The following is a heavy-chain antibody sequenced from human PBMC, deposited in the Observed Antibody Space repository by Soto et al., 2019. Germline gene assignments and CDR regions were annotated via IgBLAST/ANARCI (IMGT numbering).Heavy chain of an antibody. V-gene: IGHV3-23*05. D-gene: IGHD3-3*01. CDR3: AKIPSPGMIFGAGS. CDR2: IDNSGDGS. CDR1: GFIFRNHV. J-gene: IGHJ5*02. Sequence: EVQLLESGGGLVQPGGSLRLSCAASGFIFRNHVLNWVRQAPGKGLEWVSAIDNSGDGSFYADSVKGRFIISRDNSKDTVFLHMNNLRPEDTAFYYCAKIPSPGMIFGAGSWGQGTLVTVSS.